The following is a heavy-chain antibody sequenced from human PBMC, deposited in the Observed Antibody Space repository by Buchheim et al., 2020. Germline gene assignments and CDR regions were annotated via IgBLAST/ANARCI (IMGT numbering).Heavy chain of an antibody. V-gene: IGHV3-23*04. CDR1: GFTFSTYV. D-gene: IGHD6-19*01. Sequence: EVQLVQSGGGLVQPGGSLSLSCAASGFTFSTYVMTWVRQAPGLGLEWVSTIGGSGENTFYADSVQGRFTVSRDTFTDTLYLQVSSLRAEDTAVYYCARDHWKVAAGTLPFFDYWGKGSLVTVSS. CDR2: IGGSGENT. J-gene: IGHJ4*02. CDR3: ARDHWKVAAGTLPFFDY.